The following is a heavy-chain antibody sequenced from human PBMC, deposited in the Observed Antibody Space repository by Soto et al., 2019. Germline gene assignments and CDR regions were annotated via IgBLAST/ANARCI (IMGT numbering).Heavy chain of an antibody. CDR1: GGSINNYY. CDR2: IYSSGTT. J-gene: IGHJ5*02. CDR3: VRDIGGSGWFAP. V-gene: IGHV4-4*07. D-gene: IGHD2-15*01. Sequence: SETLSLTCTVSGGSINNYYCSWIRQAAGKGLEWIGRIYSSGTTNYNPSLKSRVTMSVDMSKSQFSLTLRSVTAADTAVYYCVRDIGGSGWFAPWGQGTLVAVSS.